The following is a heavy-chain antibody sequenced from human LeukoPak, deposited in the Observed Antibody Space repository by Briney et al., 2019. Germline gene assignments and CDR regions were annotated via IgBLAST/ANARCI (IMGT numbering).Heavy chain of an antibody. V-gene: IGHV4-34*01. Sequence: SETLSLTCAVYGGSFSGYYWTWIRQTPEKGLEWIGEMNPSGSTNYNPSLKSRVTISVDTSKNQFSLELSSVTAADTAVYYCARGRQDVTMIVVVMTAVSYYLDVWGKGTTVSVS. J-gene: IGHJ6*03. CDR3: ARGRQDVTMIVVVMTAVSYYLDV. D-gene: IGHD3-22*01. CDR2: MNPSGST. CDR1: GGSFSGYY.